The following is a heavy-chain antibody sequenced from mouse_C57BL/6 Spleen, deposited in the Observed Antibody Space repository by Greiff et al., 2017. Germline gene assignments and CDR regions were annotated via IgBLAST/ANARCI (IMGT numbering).Heavy chain of an antibody. J-gene: IGHJ4*01. Sequence: VQLQQPGAELVKPGASVKMSCKASGYTFTSYWITWVKQRPGQGLEWIGDIYPGSGSTNYNEKFKSKATLTVDTSSSTAYMQLSSLTSEDSAVYYCAREGYYLSYPDAMDYWGQGTSVTVSS. CDR3: AREGYYLSYPDAMDY. D-gene: IGHD2-3*01. CDR2: IYPGSGST. CDR1: GYTFTSYW. V-gene: IGHV1-55*01.